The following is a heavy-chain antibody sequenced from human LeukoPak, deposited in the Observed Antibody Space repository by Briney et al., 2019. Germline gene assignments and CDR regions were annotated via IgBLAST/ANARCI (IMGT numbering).Heavy chain of an antibody. J-gene: IGHJ5*02. CDR2: IKSKTDGGTT. CDR3: TTDELNYEAGAPFDP. CDR1: GFTFSNAW. D-gene: IGHD3-22*01. Sequence: GGSLRLSCAASGFTFSNAWMSWVRQAPGKGLEWVGRIKSKTDGGTTDYAAPVKGRFTISRDDSKNTLYLQMNSLKTEDTAVYYCTTDELNYEAGAPFDPWGQGTLVTVSS. V-gene: IGHV3-15*01.